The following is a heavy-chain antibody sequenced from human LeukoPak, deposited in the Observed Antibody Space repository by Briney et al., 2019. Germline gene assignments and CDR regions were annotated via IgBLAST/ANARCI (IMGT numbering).Heavy chain of an antibody. CDR3: ARDREGATIVGTLDY. V-gene: IGHV4-38-2*02. D-gene: IGHD1-26*01. CDR2: IYHSGST. Sequence: PSETLSLTCAVSGYSISSGYYWGWIRQPPGKGLEWIGSIYHSGSTYYNPSLKSRVTISVDTSKNQFSLKLSSVTAADTAVYYCARDREGATIVGTLDYWGQGTLVTVSS. CDR1: GYSISSGYY. J-gene: IGHJ4*02.